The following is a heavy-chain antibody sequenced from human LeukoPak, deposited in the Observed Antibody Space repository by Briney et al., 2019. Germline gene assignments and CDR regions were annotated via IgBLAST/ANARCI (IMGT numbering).Heavy chain of an antibody. V-gene: IGHV3-74*01. J-gene: IGHJ6*02. CDR1: GFTFSSYW. CDR3: ARDSYSSGWYVRSRYYGMDV. Sequence: PGGSLRLSCAASGFTFSSYWMHWVRQAPGEGLVWVSRIYNDGSSTSYADSVKGRFTISRDNAKNTLYLQMNSLRVEDTAVYYCARDSYSSGWYVRSRYYGMDVWGQGTTVTVSS. D-gene: IGHD6-19*01. CDR2: IYNDGSST.